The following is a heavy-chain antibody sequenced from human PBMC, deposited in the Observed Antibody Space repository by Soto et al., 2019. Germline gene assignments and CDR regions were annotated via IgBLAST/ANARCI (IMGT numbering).Heavy chain of an antibody. J-gene: IGHJ4*02. D-gene: IGHD6-13*01. Sequence: SETLSLTCTVSGGSISSYYWSRIRQPPGKGLEWLGTTYYGASSYYNPSLRSRITILLDASTNQLSLKLSSVTAADTAVYFCVRVAGSASWYETDSWGQGILVTVSS. CDR1: GGSISSYY. V-gene: IGHV4-59*04. CDR3: VRVAGSASWYETDS. CDR2: TYYGASS.